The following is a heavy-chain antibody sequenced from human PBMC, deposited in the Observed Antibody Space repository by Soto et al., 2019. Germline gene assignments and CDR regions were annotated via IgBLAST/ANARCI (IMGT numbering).Heavy chain of an antibody. CDR2: IKQDGSEK. CDR1: GFTFSSYW. Sequence: GGSLRLSCAASGFTFSSYWMSWVRQAPGKGLEWVANIKQDGSEKYYVDSVKGRFTISRDNAKNSLYRQMNSLRAEDTAVYYCSRSLGDHPPNEAFDIWGQGTMVTVSS. V-gene: IGHV3-7*01. J-gene: IGHJ3*02. D-gene: IGHD3-16*01. CDR3: SRSLGDHPPNEAFDI.